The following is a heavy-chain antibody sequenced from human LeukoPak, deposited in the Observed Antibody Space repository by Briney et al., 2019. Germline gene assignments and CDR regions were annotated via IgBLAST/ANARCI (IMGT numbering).Heavy chain of an antibody. V-gene: IGHV3-30*18. D-gene: IGHD3-22*01. Sequence: GGSLRLSRAASGFTFSSYGMHWVRQAPGKGLEWVAVISYDGSNKYYADSVKGRFTISRDNSKNTLYLQMNSLRAEDTAVYYCAKDSDYDSSGSIDYWGQGTLVTVSS. CDR3: AKDSDYDSSGSIDY. CDR1: GFTFSSYG. J-gene: IGHJ4*02. CDR2: ISYDGSNK.